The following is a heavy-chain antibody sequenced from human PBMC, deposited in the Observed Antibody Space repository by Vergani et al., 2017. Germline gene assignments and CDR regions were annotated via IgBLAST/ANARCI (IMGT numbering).Heavy chain of an antibody. CDR3: AKDRGILEWFQPPDY. J-gene: IGHJ4*02. D-gene: IGHD3-3*01. CDR1: GFTFDDYA. V-gene: IGHV3-43D*03. Sequence: EVQLVESGGVVVQPGGSLRLSCAASGFTFDDYAMHWVRQAPGKGLEWVSLISWDGGSTYYADSVKGRFTISRDNSKNSLYLQMNSLRAEETALYYCAKDRGILEWFQPPDYWGQGTLVTVSS. CDR2: ISWDGGST.